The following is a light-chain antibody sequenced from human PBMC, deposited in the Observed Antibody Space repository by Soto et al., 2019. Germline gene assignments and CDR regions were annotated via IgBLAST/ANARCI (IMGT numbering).Light chain of an antibody. V-gene: IGKV3-20*01. J-gene: IGKJ4*01. Sequence: EFVLTQSPGTLSLSPGERSTLSVSSSQTVRNNYLAWYQQKPGQAPRLLIYDASSRATGIPDRFSGGGSGTDFTLTISRLEPEDFAVYYCQQFSSYPLTFGGGTKVDIK. CDR2: DAS. CDR3: QQFSSYPLT. CDR1: QTVRNNY.